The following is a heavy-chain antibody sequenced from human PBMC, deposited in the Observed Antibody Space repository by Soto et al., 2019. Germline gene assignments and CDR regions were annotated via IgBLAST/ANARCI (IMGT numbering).Heavy chain of an antibody. D-gene: IGHD3-16*01. CDR3: TSAVPHDYVWGLD. CDR1: GFTFGDYA. J-gene: IGHJ4*02. V-gene: IGHV3-49*03. Sequence: GGSLRLSCTASGFTFGDYAMSWFRQAPGKGLEWVGFIRSKAYGGTTEYAASVKGRFTISRDDSKSIAYLQMNSLKTEDTAVYYCTSAVPHDYVWGLDWGQGTLVTVSS. CDR2: IRSKAYGGTT.